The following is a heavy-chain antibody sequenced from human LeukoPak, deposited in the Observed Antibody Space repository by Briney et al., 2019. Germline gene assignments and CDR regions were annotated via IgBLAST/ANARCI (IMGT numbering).Heavy chain of an antibody. CDR1: GYTFTAYY. J-gene: IGHJ4*02. D-gene: IGHD5-18*01. CDR2: INPNSGGT. V-gene: IGHV1-2*02. Sequence: ASVKVSCKPSGYTFTAYYMHWVRQAPGQGLEWMGWINPNSGGTNYAQKFQGRVTMTRDTSISTAYMELSRLRSDDTAVYYCASPIQLCLRSGGKIWGQGTLVTVSS. CDR3: ASPIQLCLRSGGKI.